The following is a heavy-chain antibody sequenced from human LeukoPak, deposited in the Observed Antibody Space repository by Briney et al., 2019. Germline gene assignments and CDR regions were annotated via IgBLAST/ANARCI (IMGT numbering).Heavy chain of an antibody. CDR2: INPIFGTV. V-gene: IGHV1-69*01. J-gene: IGHJ6*04. D-gene: IGHD2-2*01. Sequence: SVKLSCKASGGTFNSYAITWVRQAPGQGLEWMGGINPIFGTVNYAQKFQGRVTITADESTGTAYMELSSLRSEDTAVYYCASVVPAAGFYYYYGMDVWGKGTTVTVSS. CDR3: ASVVPAAGFYYYYGMDV. CDR1: GGTFNSYA.